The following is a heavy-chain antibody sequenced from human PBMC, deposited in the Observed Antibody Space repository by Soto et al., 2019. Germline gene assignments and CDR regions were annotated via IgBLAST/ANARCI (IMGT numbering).Heavy chain of an antibody. J-gene: IGHJ6*02. CDR3: ARSSRLTGYPPYYYYYGMDV. D-gene: IGHD3-9*01. V-gene: IGHV1-2*04. Sequence: ASVKVSCKASGYTFTGYYMHWVRQAPGQGLEWLVWINPNSGGTNYAQKFQGWVTMTRDTSISTAYMELSRLRSDDTAVYYCARSSRLTGYPPYYYYYGMDVWGQGTTVTVSS. CDR2: INPNSGGT. CDR1: GYTFTGYY.